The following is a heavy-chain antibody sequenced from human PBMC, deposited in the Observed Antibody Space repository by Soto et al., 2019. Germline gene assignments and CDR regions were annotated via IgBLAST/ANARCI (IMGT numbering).Heavy chain of an antibody. V-gene: IGHV3-30-3*01. CDR1: GFTFSYYA. D-gene: IGHD1-1*01. CDR3: ARDDNWKYLY. CDR2: ISYDGSNK. Sequence: QVQLVESGGGVVQPGRSLRLSCAASGFTFSYYAIHWVRQAPGKGLEWVALISYDGSNKYYADSVKGRFTISRDNSNNTLYLQMNSLRAEDTAVYYCARDDNWKYLYWGQGTLVTVSS. J-gene: IGHJ4*02.